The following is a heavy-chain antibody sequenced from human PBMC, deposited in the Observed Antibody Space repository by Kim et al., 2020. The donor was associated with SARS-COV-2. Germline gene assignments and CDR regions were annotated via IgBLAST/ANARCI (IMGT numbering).Heavy chain of an antibody. Sequence: SETLSLTCTVSGYSISSGYYWGWIRQPPGKGLEWIGSIYHSGSTYYNPSLKSRVTISVDTSKNQFSLKLSSVTAADTAVYYCARDRCSSTSCLHDAFDIWGQGTMVTVSS. CDR2: IYHSGST. V-gene: IGHV4-38-2*02. CDR1: GYSISSGYY. D-gene: IGHD2-2*01. CDR3: ARDRCSSTSCLHDAFDI. J-gene: IGHJ3*02.